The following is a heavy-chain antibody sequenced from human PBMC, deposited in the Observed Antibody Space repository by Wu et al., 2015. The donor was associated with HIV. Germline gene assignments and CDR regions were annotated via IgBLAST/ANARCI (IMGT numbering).Heavy chain of an antibody. CDR1: EDIFSNYV. Sequence: QSGAEVKKPGSSVKVSCKASEDIFSNYVISWVRQAPGQGFEWLGRIIPIFGTPKYEQSFQGRVTMTADQSTSTVYMELSSLRSEDTAVYYCARGGRSRWLQIEDAFDIWGQGTVVTVSS. J-gene: IGHJ3*02. D-gene: IGHD5-24*01. CDR2: IIPIFGTP. V-gene: IGHV1-69*13. CDR3: ARGGRSRWLQIEDAFDI.